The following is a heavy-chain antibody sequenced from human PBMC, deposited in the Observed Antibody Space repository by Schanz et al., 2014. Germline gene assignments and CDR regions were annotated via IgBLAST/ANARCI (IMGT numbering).Heavy chain of an antibody. CDR2: IIPSLGLA. CDR3: ARYRLECGAECYSVEVFEI. V-gene: IGHV1-69*02. D-gene: IGHD2-21*01. CDR1: GGTFSSFG. Sequence: VQLEQSGAEVKKPGSSVKVSCKASGGTFSSFGINWVRQVPGQGLEWMGRIIPSLGLAKYEQKFQDKVTITADTSTTTAYMESSGLRSEDTAVYYCARYRLECGAECYSVEVFEIWGQGSLVTVSS. J-gene: IGHJ4*02.